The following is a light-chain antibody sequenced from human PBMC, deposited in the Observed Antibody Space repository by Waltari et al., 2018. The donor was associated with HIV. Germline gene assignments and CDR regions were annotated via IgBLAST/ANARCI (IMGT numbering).Light chain of an antibody. CDR3: AAWDDNRNTVV. J-gene: IGLJ2*01. CDR2: SNN. V-gene: IGLV1-44*01. CDR1: SSNIGSNS. Sequence: QSVLTQPPSASGTPGQRVAISCSGSSSNIGSNSVTWYQQVSGAAPKLIINSNNQRPSGVPGRFSGSKSGTAGSLAISALQSEDDADYYCAAWDDNRNTVVFGGGTKLTVL.